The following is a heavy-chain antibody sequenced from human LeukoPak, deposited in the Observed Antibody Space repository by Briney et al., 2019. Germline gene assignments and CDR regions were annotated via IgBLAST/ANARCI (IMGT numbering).Heavy chain of an antibody. D-gene: IGHD2-2*01. CDR2: IIPIFGTA. CDR1: GGTFSSYA. V-gene: IGHV1-69*05. J-gene: IGHJ6*03. Sequence: SVKVSCKASGGTFSSYAISWVRQAPGQGLEWMGGIIPIFGTASYAQKFQGRVTITTDESTSTAYMELSSLRSEDTAVYYCASPSYCSSTSCYSQGGYYYYYMDVWGKGTTVTVSS. CDR3: ASPSYCSSTSCYSQGGYYYYYMDV.